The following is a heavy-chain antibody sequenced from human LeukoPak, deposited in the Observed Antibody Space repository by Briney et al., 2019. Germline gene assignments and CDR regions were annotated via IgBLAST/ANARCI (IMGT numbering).Heavy chain of an antibody. CDR1: GFTVSSNY. CDR3: ARRPLRCGGDCQGAFDI. Sequence: PGGSLRLSCAASGFTVSSNYMSWVRQAPGKGLEWVSVIYSGGSTYYADSVKGRFTISRDNSKNSLYLQMNSLRAEDTAVYYCARRPLRCGGDCQGAFDIWGQGTMVTASS. V-gene: IGHV3-53*01. J-gene: IGHJ3*02. CDR2: IYSGGST. D-gene: IGHD2-21*02.